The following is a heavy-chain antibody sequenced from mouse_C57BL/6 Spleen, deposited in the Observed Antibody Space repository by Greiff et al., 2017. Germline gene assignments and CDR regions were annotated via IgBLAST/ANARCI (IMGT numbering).Heavy chain of an antibody. CDR2: IYPGDGDT. CDR1: GYAFSSYW. V-gene: IGHV1-80*01. D-gene: IGHD2-10*01. CDR3: ATGGPYCYFDY. J-gene: IGHJ2*01. Sequence: VQLQQSGAELVKPGASVKISCKASGYAFSSYWMNWVKQRPGKGLEWIGQIYPGDGDTNYNGKFKGKATLTADKSSSTAYMQSSSLTSEDSAVYFCATGGPYCYFDYWGQGTTLTVSS.